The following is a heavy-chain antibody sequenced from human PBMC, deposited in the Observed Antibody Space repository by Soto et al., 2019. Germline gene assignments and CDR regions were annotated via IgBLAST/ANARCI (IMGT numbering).Heavy chain of an antibody. CDR3: ARSPAYYYDSSGYPRGVFDY. CDR2: IYYSGST. V-gene: IGHV4-31*02. D-gene: IGHD3-22*01. CDR1: GGSISSGGYY. Sequence: SETLSLTXTVSGGSISSGGYYWSWIRQHPGKGLEWIGYIYYSGSTYYNPSLKSRVTISVDTSKNQFSLKLSSVTAADTAVCYCARSPAYYYDSSGYPRGVFDYWGQGTLVTVSS. J-gene: IGHJ4*02.